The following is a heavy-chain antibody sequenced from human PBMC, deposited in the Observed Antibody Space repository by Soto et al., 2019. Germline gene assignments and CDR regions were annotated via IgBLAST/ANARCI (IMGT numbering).Heavy chain of an antibody. V-gene: IGHV3-23*01. CDR3: AKDRVPGPITGFDP. J-gene: IGHJ5*02. Sequence: GASVKVSCAASGFTFSSYAMSWVRQAPGKGLEWVSAISGSGGSTYYADSVKGRFTISRDNSKNTLYLQMNSLRAEDTAVYYCAKDRVPGPITGFDPWGQGTLVTVSS. CDR2: ISGSGGST. D-gene: IGHD2-2*01. CDR1: GFTFSSYA.